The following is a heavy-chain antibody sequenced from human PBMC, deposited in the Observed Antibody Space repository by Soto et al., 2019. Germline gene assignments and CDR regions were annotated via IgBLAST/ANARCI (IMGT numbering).Heavy chain of an antibody. CDR2: IYYSGST. CDR1: GGSISSSSYY. CDR3: ARQTPQGTEVAGTVQKRRNWFDP. V-gene: IGHV4-39*01. D-gene: IGHD6-19*01. J-gene: IGHJ5*02. Sequence: SETLSLTCTVSGGSISSSSYYWGWIRQPPGKGLEWIGSIYYSGSTYYNPSLKSRVTISVDTSKNQFSLKLGSVTAADTAVYYCARQTPQGTEVAGTVQKRRNWFDPWGQGTLVTVSS.